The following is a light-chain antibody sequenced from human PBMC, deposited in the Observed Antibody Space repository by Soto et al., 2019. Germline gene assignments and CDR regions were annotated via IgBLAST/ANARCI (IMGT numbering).Light chain of an antibody. CDR1: QIVTSTY. Sequence: EIVLTQSPGTLSLSPGERATLSCRASQIVTSTYLAWYQQRPGQAPRLLIYGVYSRATGTPDRFSGSGSGTDFTLTISRLEPEDSAVYYCQFYGSSLITFGQGTRLEI. V-gene: IGKV3-20*01. J-gene: IGKJ5*01. CDR3: QFYGSSLIT. CDR2: GVY.